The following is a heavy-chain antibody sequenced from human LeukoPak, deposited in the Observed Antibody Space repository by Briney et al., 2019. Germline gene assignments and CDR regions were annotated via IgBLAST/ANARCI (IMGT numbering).Heavy chain of an antibody. J-gene: IGHJ4*02. V-gene: IGHV3-33*01. Sequence: TLCLSCAVSRFTFSTFDLSWVRQAPGKGLEWIGFIWYDGSNKYYADSVKGRFTISRDNSKNTLYLQMNSLRAEDTAVYYCARDDYYDSSGYDYWGEGTLVTVSS. D-gene: IGHD3-22*01. CDR3: ARDDYYDSSGYDY. CDR1: RFTFSTFD. CDR2: IWYDGSNK.